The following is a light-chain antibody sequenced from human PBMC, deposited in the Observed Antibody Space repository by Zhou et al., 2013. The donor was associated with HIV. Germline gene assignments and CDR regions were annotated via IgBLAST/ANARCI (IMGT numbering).Light chain of an antibody. CDR1: QSISSY. J-gene: IGKJ2*01. CDR3: QQSYSIPYT. CDR2: AAS. V-gene: IGKV1-39*01. Sequence: IQMTQSPSSLSASVGDRVTITCRARQSISSYLNWYQQKPGKAPKLLIYAASTLQSGVPSRFSGSGSGTDFTLTISSLQPEDFATYYCQQSYSIPYTFGQGTKLDDQT.